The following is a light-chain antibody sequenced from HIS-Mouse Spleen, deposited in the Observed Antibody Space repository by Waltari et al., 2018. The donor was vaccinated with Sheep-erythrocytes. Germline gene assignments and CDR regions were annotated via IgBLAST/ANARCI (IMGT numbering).Light chain of an antibody. V-gene: IGKV1-39*01. CDR1: QCISSY. CDR2: AAS. J-gene: IGKJ5*01. CDR3: QQSYSTPIT. Sequence: DIQMTQTPSSLSASACYRVTITCRASQCISSYLNWYQQKPGKAPKLLIYAASSLQSGVPSRFSGSGSGTDFTLTISSLQPEDFATYYCQQSYSTPITFGQGTRLEIK.